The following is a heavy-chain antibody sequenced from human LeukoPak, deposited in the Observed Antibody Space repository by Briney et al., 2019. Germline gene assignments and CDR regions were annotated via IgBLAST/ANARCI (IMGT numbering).Heavy chain of an antibody. CDR1: GYTFTSYG. CDR3: AREGRRDGYNVVY. D-gene: IGHD5-24*01. Sequence: ASVKVSCKASGYTFTSYGISWVRQAPGQGLEWMGWISAYNGNTNYAQKFQGRVTMTRDTSISTAYMELSRLRSDDTAVYYCAREGRRDGYNVVYWGQGTLVTVSS. V-gene: IGHV1-18*01. CDR2: ISAYNGNT. J-gene: IGHJ4*02.